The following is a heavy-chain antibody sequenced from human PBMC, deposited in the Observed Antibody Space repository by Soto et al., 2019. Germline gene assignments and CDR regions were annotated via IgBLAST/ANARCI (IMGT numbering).Heavy chain of an antibody. Sequence: PSETLSLTCTVSGGSISSSSYYWGWIRQPPGKGLEWIGSIYYSGSTYYNPSLKSRVTISVDTSKNQFSLKLSSVTAADTAVYYCARLARIAGAPYYFDYWGQGTLVTVSS. J-gene: IGHJ4*02. V-gene: IGHV4-39*01. D-gene: IGHD1-26*01. CDR2: IYYSGST. CDR1: GGSISSSSYY. CDR3: ARLARIAGAPYYFDY.